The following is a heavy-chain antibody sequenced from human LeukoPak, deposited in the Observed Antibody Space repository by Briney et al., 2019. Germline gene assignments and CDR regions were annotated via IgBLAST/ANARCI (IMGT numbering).Heavy chain of an antibody. CDR1: GFTFNNYH. Sequence: GGSLRLSCATSGFTFNNYHMSWVRQAPGKGLEWVAKIEQDGSKKYYVDSVEGRFSISRDNAKNSLYLQMNSLRAEDTAVYYCARDWTNSRVAKTGDYWGQGTLVTVSS. CDR2: IEQDGSKK. V-gene: IGHV3-7*01. CDR3: ARDWTNSRVAKTGDY. J-gene: IGHJ4*02. D-gene: IGHD2-8*01.